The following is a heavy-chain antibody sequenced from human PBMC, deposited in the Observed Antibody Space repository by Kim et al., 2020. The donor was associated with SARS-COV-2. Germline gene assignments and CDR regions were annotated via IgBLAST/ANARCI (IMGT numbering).Heavy chain of an antibody. CDR1: GGSISSSSYY. Sequence: SETLSLTCTVSGGSISSSSYYWGWIRQPPGKGLEWIGSIYYSGSTYYNPSLKSRVTISVDTSKNQFSLKLSSVTAADTAVYYCARPGYIAVARSYFDYWGQGTLVTVSS. CDR3: ARPGYIAVARSYFDY. V-gene: IGHV4-39*01. D-gene: IGHD6-19*01. J-gene: IGHJ4*02. CDR2: IYYSGST.